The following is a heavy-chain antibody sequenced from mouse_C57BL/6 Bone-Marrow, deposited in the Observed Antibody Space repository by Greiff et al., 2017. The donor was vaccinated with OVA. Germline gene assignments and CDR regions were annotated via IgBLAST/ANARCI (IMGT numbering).Heavy chain of an antibody. CDR3: ARWPLLRYNWYFDV. CDR1: GYAFSSYW. CDR2: IYPGDGDT. Sequence: QVQLKESGAELVKPGASVKISCKASGYAFSSYWMNWVKQRPGKGLEWIGQIYPGDGDTNYNGKFKGKATLTADKSSSTAYMQLSSLTAEDSAVYFCARWPLLRYNWYFDVWGTGTTVTVSS. D-gene: IGHD1-1*01. J-gene: IGHJ1*03. V-gene: IGHV1-80*01.